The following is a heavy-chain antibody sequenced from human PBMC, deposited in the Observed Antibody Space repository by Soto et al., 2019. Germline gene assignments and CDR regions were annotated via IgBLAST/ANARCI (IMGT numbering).Heavy chain of an antibody. Sequence: QVQLVQSGAEVKKPGASVKVSCKASGYTFTSYYMHWVRQAPGQWLEWMGIINPSGGSTSYAQKLLGRVAMTIDTSTSTVYMEVSSLRSEDTAVYYCARVDQEGSSWQRDYYYDGMDVWGRGTTVTVSS. CDR3: ARVDQEGSSWQRDYYYDGMDV. V-gene: IGHV1-46*04. J-gene: IGHJ6*02. CDR1: GYTFTSYY. D-gene: IGHD6-13*01. CDR2: INPSGGST.